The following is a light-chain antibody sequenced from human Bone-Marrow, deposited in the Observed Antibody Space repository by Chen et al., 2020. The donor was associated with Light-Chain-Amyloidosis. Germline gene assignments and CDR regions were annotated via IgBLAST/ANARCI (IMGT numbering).Light chain of an antibody. V-gene: IGLV2-8*01. CDR3: SSYAGSDHFAV. Sequence: QSALTQPPSASGSLGQSVSISCTGTSRVIGAYYFVSWYQHHPGKAPKLIIYEVTKRPSGVPYRFSGSKSGFTATLTVSGLQADDEADYYCSSYAGSDHFAVFGGGTKVTVL. CDR1: SRVIGAYYF. J-gene: IGLJ2*01. CDR2: EVT.